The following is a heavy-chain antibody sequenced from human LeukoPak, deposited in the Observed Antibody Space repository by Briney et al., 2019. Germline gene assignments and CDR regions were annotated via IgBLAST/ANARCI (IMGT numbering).Heavy chain of an antibody. CDR1: GFTFSSYW. D-gene: IGHD6-6*01. V-gene: IGHV3-74*01. Sequence: PGGSLRLSCAASGFTFSSYWMHWVRQAPGKGLVWVSRINSDGSSTSYADSVEGRFTISRDNAKNTLYLQMNSLRAEDTAVYYCARDPSRPSRLDYWGQGTLVTVSS. CDR3: ARDPSRPSRLDY. J-gene: IGHJ4*02. CDR2: INSDGSST.